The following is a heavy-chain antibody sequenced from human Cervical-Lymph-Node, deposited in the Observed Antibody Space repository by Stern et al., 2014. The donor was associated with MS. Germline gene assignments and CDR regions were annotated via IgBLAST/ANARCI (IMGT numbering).Heavy chain of an antibody. V-gene: IGHV1-18*01. D-gene: IGHD5-18*01. CDR3: ARDSLLDGYSYDPDY. J-gene: IGHJ4*02. Sequence: QVQLVQSGAEVKKPGASVKVSCKASGYTFTSYGISWVRQAPGQGLEWMGWISAYNGNTNYTQKLQGRVTMTTDTSTSTAYMELRSLRSDDTAVYYCARDSLLDGYSYDPDYWGQGTLVTVSS. CDR1: GYTFTSYG. CDR2: ISAYNGNT.